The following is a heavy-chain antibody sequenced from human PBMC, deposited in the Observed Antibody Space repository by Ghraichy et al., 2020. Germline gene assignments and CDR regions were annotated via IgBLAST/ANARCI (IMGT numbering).Heavy chain of an antibody. V-gene: IGHV4-34*01. Sequence: SETLSLTCAVYGGSFSGYYWSWIRQPPGKGLEWIGEINHSGSTNYNPSLKSRVTISVDTSKNQFSLKLSSVTAADTAVYYCARVSDFAMADYYGSGSHPDYWGQGTLVTVSS. J-gene: IGHJ4*02. D-gene: IGHD3-10*01. CDR1: GGSFSGYY. CDR2: INHSGST. CDR3: ARVSDFAMADYYGSGSHPDY.